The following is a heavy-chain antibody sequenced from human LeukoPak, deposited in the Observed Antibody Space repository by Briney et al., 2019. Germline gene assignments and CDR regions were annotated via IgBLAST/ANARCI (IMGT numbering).Heavy chain of an antibody. Sequence: GGSLRLSCAASGFTFSSYAMTWVRQAPGKGLEWVSGITGSGDGTFYADSVKGRFTISRDNSKNTLYLQMSSLRAEDTAVYYCGDYGSGSYILEYWGQGTLVTVSS. CDR2: ITGSGDGT. J-gene: IGHJ4*02. CDR1: GFTFSSYA. V-gene: IGHV3-23*01. CDR3: GDYGSGSYILEY. D-gene: IGHD3-10*01.